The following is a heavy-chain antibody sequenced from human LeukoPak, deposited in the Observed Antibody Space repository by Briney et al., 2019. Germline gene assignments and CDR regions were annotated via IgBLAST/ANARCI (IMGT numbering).Heavy chain of an antibody. CDR3: ARTYYYDSSGYWSWFDP. J-gene: IGHJ5*02. Sequence: ASVKVSCKASGYTFTSYYMHWVRQAPGQGLEWMGIINPSGGSTSYAQKFQGRVTMTRDTSTSTVYMELSSLRSEDTAVYYCARTYYYDSSGYWSWFDPWGQGTLVTVSS. D-gene: IGHD3-22*01. CDR2: INPSGGST. CDR1: GYTFTSYY. V-gene: IGHV1-46*01.